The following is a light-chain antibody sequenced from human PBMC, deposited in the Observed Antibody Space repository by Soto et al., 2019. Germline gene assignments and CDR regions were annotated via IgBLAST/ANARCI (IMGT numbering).Light chain of an antibody. J-gene: IGLJ1*01. CDR3: SSYTDANTYV. CDR1: SSDVGGYEY. V-gene: IGLV2-14*01. Sequence: QSVLTQPASVSGSPGQSITISCTGTSSDVGGYEYVSWYQHHPGKAPKLMIYEVSNRPSGVSHRFSGSKSGNTASLTISGLQAEDEADYYCSSYTDANTYVFGNGTKVTVL. CDR2: EVS.